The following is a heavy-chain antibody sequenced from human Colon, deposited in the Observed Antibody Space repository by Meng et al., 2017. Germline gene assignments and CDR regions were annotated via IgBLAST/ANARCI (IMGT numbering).Heavy chain of an antibody. Sequence: QVQLQQSGPGRVKPSQTLSLTCAISGDNVSNNSPAWNWIRQSPSRGLEWLGRTYYRSKWYNEYAGSVKSRISITPDTSTNQFSLQLNSVTPDDTAVYYCARESSRQFNYWGQGTLVTVSS. V-gene: IGHV6-1*01. CDR2: TYYRSKWYN. CDR3: ARESSRQFNY. CDR1: GDNVSNNSPA. J-gene: IGHJ4*02.